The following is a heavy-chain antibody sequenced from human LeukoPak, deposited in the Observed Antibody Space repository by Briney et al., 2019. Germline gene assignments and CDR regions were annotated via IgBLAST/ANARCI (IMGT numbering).Heavy chain of an antibody. J-gene: IGHJ4*02. CDR2: INPSGGTT. CDR3: ARGAEYYDNSGYSKGVDY. Sequence: ASVKVSCKASGYTFTTYFMHWVRQAPGQGPEWMGIINPSGGTTTYTQKFQGRVTMTRDTSTSTVYMELSSLRSEDTAVYYCARGAEYYDNSGYSKGVDYWGQGTLVTVSS. V-gene: IGHV1-46*01. CDR1: GYTFTTYF. D-gene: IGHD3-22*01.